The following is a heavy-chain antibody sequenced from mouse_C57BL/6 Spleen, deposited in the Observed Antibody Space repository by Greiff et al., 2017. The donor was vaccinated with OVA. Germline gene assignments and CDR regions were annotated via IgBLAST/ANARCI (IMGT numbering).Heavy chain of an antibody. D-gene: IGHD1-1*01. V-gene: IGHV5-17*01. CDR2: ISSGSSTI. J-gene: IGHJ3*01. CDR3: ARPRYYGSSSFAY. Sequence: EVKLVESGGGLVKPGGSLKLSCAASGFTFSDYGMHWVRQAPEKGLEWVAYISSGSSTIYYADTVKGRFTISRDNAKNTLFLQMTSLRSEDTAMYYCARPRYYGSSSFAYWGQGTLVTVSA. CDR1: GFTFSDYG.